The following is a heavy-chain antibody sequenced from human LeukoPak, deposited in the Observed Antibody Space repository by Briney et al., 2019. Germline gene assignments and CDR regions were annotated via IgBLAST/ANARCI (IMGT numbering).Heavy chain of an antibody. CDR3: AKVLL. Sequence: GGSLRLSCAASGFTFDDYAMHWVRQAPGKGLEWVSGISRNSGSIGYADSVKGRFTISRDNAKNSLYLQMNSLRAEDTAVYYCAKVLLWGQGTLVTVSS. CDR2: ISRNSGSI. CDR1: GFTFDDYA. V-gene: IGHV3-9*01. D-gene: IGHD3-10*01. J-gene: IGHJ4*02.